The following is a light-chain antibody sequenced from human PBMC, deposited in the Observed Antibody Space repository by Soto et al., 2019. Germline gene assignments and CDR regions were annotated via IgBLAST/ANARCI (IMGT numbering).Light chain of an antibody. J-gene: IGKJ4*01. CDR2: AAT. CDR1: QDIRSW. V-gene: IGKV1-12*01. Sequence: DIQMTQSPSYVSASVGDRVSTTCRASQDIRSWLAWYQQRPGKAPKLLIYAATILQSGVPSRFSGSGPGTTFTLTINNLQPEDFASYFCQQANSFPLTFGGGTKVDIK. CDR3: QQANSFPLT.